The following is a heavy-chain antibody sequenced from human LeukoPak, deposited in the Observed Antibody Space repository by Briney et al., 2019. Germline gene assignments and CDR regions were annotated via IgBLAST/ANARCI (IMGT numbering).Heavy chain of an antibody. D-gene: IGHD3-10*01. CDR2: ISYDGSNK. CDR1: GFTFSSYG. CDR3: AKDHGFGELFGYYYYGMDV. Sequence: PGGSLRLSCAASGFTFSSYGMHWVRQAPGKGLEWVAVISYDGSNKCYADSVKGRFTISRDNSKNTLYLQMNSLRAEDTAVYYCAKDHGFGELFGYYYYGMDVWGQGTTVTVSS. J-gene: IGHJ6*02. V-gene: IGHV3-30*18.